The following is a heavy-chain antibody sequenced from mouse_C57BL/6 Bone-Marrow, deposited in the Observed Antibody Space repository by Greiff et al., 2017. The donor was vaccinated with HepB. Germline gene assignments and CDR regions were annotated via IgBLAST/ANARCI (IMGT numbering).Heavy chain of an antibody. CDR3: ARSVTTVEGAWFAY. D-gene: IGHD1-1*01. J-gene: IGHJ3*01. CDR1: GYTFTSYW. Sequence: QVQLQQPGAELVKPGASVKMSCKASGYTFTSYWITWVKQRPGQGLEWIGDIYPGSGSTNYNEKFKSKATLTVDTSSSTAYMQLSSLTSEDSAVYYCARSVTTVEGAWFAYWGQGTLVTVSA. CDR2: IYPGSGST. V-gene: IGHV1-55*01.